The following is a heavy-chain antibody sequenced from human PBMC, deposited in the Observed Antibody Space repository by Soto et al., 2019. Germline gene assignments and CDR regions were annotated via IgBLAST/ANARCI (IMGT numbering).Heavy chain of an antibody. J-gene: IGHJ3*01. Sequence: VQLQQWGAGLLKPSVTLSLTCSVSDVSLNNYYWAWIRQSPGKGLEWIGEIVHVGYTNYAPSLKSRVSMSADTSKSQLSLNLTSATAADTGLLFCARGPGRYTPGYGFPVWSQGTTVTVS. D-gene: IGHD3-9*01. CDR2: IVHVGYT. CDR1: DVSLNNYY. V-gene: IGHV4-34*01. CDR3: ARGPGRYTPGYGFPV.